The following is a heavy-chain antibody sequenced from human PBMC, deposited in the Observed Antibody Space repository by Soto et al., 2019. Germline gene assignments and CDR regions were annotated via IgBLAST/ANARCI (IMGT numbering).Heavy chain of an antibody. V-gene: IGHV1-24*01. D-gene: IGHD6-19*01. Sequence: ASVKVSCKVSGYTLTELSMHWVRQAPGKGLEWMGGFDPEDGETIYAQKFQGRVTMTEDTSTDTAYMELSSLRSEDTAVYYCATMTKLGEVILAVAGPFDYWGQGTLVTVSS. CDR2: FDPEDGET. J-gene: IGHJ4*02. CDR1: GYTLTELS. CDR3: ATMTKLGEVILAVAGPFDY.